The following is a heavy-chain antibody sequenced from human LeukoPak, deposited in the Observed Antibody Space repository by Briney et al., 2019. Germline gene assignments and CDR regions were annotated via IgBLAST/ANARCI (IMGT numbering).Heavy chain of an antibody. CDR3: AKCWVSGSYGGYFDY. D-gene: IGHD3-10*01. J-gene: IGHJ4*02. CDR1: GFTFSSYG. Sequence: GGSLRLSCAASGFTFSSYGMHWVRQAPGKGLEWVAVISYDGSNKYYADSVKGRFTISRDNSKNTLYLQMNSLRAEDTAVYYCAKCWVSGSYGGYFDYWGQGTLVTVSS. V-gene: IGHV3-30*18. CDR2: ISYDGSNK.